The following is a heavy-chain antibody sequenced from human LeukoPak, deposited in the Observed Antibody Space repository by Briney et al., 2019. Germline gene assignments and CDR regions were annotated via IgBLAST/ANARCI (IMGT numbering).Heavy chain of an antibody. J-gene: IGHJ3*02. Sequence: GGSLRLSCAASGFTFSDYYMSWIRQAPGKGLEWVSYITSSSYTNYADSVKGRFTISRDNAKNSLYLQMNSLTAEDTAVYFCARDLRGLDAFDIWGQGTMVTVSS. CDR1: GFTFSDYY. CDR2: ITSSSYT. CDR3: ARDLRGLDAFDI. V-gene: IGHV3-11*06.